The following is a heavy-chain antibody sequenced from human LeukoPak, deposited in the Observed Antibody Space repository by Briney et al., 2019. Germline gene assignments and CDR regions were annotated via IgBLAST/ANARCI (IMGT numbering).Heavy chain of an antibody. CDR2: ISGSGGST. Sequence: RPGGSLRLSCAASGFTFSSYAMSWVRQAPGKGLEWVSAISGSGGSTYYADSVEGRFTISRDNSKNTLYLQMNSLRAEDTAVYYCAKADEWELHNFDYWGQGTLVTVSS. CDR3: AKADEWELHNFDY. CDR1: GFTFSSYA. J-gene: IGHJ4*02. D-gene: IGHD1-26*01. V-gene: IGHV3-23*01.